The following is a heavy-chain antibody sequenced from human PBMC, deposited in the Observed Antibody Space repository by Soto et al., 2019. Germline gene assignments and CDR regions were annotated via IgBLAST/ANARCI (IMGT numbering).Heavy chain of an antibody. CDR3: ARLELTGLDN. CDR2: IYPGDSDT. Sequence: PGQALKISCKGSGYTFATYWIASLRQMPGKGLEWMGIIYPGDSDTRYSPSFQGQVTISADKSFSTAYLQWSSLKASDTAIYFCARLELTGLDNWGQGTPVTVSS. J-gene: IGHJ4*02. V-gene: IGHV5-51*01. CDR1: GYTFATYW. D-gene: IGHD3-9*01.